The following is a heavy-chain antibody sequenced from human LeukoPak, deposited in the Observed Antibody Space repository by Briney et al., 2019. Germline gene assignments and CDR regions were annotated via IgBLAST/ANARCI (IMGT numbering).Heavy chain of an antibody. CDR3: AVLGYRGY. CDR2: INRSGST. J-gene: IGHJ4*02. V-gene: IGHV4-34*01. CDR1: GGSFSGYY. Sequence: SETLSLTCAVYGGSFSGYYWSWIRQPPGKGLEWIGEINRSGSTNYNPSLKSRVTISVDTSKNQFSLKLSSVTAADTAVYYCAVLGYRGYWGQGTLVTVSS. D-gene: IGHD3-9*01.